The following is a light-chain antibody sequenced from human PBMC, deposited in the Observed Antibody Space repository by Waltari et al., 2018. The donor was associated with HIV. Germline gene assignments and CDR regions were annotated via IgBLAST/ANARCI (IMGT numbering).Light chain of an antibody. CDR3: FSPDSSGDHYV. V-gene: IGLV3-10*01. J-gene: IGLJ1*01. Sequence: SYELTQPPSVSVSPGQTAKITCSGDALPRKYAYWYLQESGQAPKLVIYEDNKRHSEIPERFSGSTSGTVATLTISGAQVEDEADYYCFSPDSSGDHYVFGTGTKVTVL. CDR2: EDN. CDR1: ALPRKY.